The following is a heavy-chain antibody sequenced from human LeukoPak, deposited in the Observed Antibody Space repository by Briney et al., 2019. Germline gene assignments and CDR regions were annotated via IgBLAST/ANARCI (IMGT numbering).Heavy chain of an antibody. Sequence: GGSLRLSCGASGFTLKNYWMSWVRQAPGKGLEWVANINQDGSEKYYVDSVKGRLTISRDNAKNSLYLQMNSLRAEDTAVYYCARARFSSSWYVDAFDIWGQGTMGTVSS. CDR3: ARARFSSSWYVDAFDI. CDR1: GFTLKNYW. J-gene: IGHJ3*02. V-gene: IGHV3-7*01. CDR2: INQDGSEK. D-gene: IGHD6-13*01.